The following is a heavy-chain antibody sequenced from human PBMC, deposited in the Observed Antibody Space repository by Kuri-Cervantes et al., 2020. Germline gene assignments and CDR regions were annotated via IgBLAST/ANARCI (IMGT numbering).Heavy chain of an antibody. CDR3: ARLDCGGDCYFLRRYFDL. Sequence: SETLSLTCTVSGGSISSGSYYWSWIRQPAGKGLEWIGRIYTSGSTYYNPSLKSRVTISVDTSMNQFSLKLSSVTAADTAVFYCARLDCGGDCYFLRRYFDLWGRGTLVTVSS. CDR2: IYTSGST. D-gene: IGHD2-21*02. V-gene: IGHV4-61*02. J-gene: IGHJ2*01. CDR1: GGSISSGSYY.